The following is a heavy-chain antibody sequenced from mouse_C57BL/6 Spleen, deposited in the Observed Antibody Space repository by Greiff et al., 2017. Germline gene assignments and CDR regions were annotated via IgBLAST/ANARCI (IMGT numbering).Heavy chain of an antibody. CDR3: ASPYGNYVPFFAY. CDR2: ISGGGGNT. V-gene: IGHV5-9*01. J-gene: IGHJ3*01. Sequence: EVKLQESGGGLVKPGGSLKLSCAASGFTFRSYTMSWVRQTPEKRLEWVATISGGGGNTYYPDSVKGRFPISRDNAKNTLYLQMSSLRSEDTALYYGASPYGNYVPFFAYWGQGTLVTVSA. D-gene: IGHD2-1*01. CDR1: GFTFRSYT.